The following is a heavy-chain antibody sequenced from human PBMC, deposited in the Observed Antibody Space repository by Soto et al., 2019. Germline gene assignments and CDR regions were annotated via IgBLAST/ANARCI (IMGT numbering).Heavy chain of an antibody. V-gene: IGHV4-59*01. D-gene: IGHD2-15*01. CDR1: GASISSYY. CDR2: IYYSGST. Sequence: SETLSLTCTVSGASISSYYWSWIRQPPRKGLEWIGYIYYSGSTNYNPSLKSRVTISVATSKNQFSLKLSSVTAADTAVYYCARARLYCSGGSCYSPYYYYYGMDVWGQGTTVTVSS. J-gene: IGHJ6*02. CDR3: ARARLYCSGGSCYSPYYYYYGMDV.